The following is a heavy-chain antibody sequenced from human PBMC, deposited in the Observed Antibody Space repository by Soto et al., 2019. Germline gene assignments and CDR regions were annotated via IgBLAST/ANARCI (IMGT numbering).Heavy chain of an antibody. D-gene: IGHD2-15*01. CDR2: INQDGSEK. V-gene: IGHV3-7*03. Sequence: GGSLSLSCVASGFTFSHHWMSWVRQAPGKGLQWVANINQDGSEKYYEDSVKGRFTISRDNAKNSLVLQMDNLRAEDAAVYYCVRLYIVVVPAAPRCFDPWGQGTLVTVSS. CDR1: GFTFSHHW. CDR3: VRLYIVVVPAAPRCFDP. J-gene: IGHJ5*02.